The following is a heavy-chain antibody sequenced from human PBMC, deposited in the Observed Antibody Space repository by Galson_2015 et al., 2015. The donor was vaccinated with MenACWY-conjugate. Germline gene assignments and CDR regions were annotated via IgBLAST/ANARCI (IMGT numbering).Heavy chain of an antibody. J-gene: IGHJ4*02. CDR3: ARETSWSFDY. Sequence: SLRLSCAASGFTFSSYAMHWVRQAPGKGLEWISTIRADGRYSNYADSVKGRFTISTDNAKNMVYLQMDGLGDEDTAVYFCARETSWSFDYWGQGTLVTVSS. V-gene: IGHV3-74*01. CDR2: IRADGRYS. D-gene: IGHD6-13*01. CDR1: GFTFSSYA.